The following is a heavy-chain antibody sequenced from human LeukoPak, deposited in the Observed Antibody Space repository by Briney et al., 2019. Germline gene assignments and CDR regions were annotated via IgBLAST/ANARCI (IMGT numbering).Heavy chain of an antibody. D-gene: IGHD2-15*01. J-gene: IGHJ4*02. CDR2: IRYDGNYK. CDR1: GFTFTNYG. CDR3: AEDHRRYCSGRNCYSHY. V-gene: IGHV3-30*02. Sequence: GGSLRLSCAASGFTFTNYGMHWLRQAPGKGLEWVAFIRYDGNYKFFADSVKGRFAISRDNSNSTVFLQMNSLRAEDTAVYYCAEDHRRYCSGRNCYSHYWGQGTLVTVSS.